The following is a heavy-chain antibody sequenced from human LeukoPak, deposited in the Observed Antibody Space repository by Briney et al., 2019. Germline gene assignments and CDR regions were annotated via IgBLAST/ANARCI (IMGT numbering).Heavy chain of an antibody. D-gene: IGHD3/OR15-3a*01. CDR1: GFTFNDAW. CDR3: STWTDLYDY. J-gene: IGHJ4*02. CDR2: TRSKTDGGTT. Sequence: GGSLRLSCAASGFTFNDAWMSWVRQAPGKGLEWVGRTRSKTDGGTTDYAAPVKGRFIISRDDSRDTLYLQMNSLRIEDTAVYYCSTWTDLYDYWGQGTLVTVSS. V-gene: IGHV3-15*01.